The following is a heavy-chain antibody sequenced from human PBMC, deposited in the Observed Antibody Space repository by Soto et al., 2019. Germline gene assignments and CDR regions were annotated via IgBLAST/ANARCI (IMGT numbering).Heavy chain of an antibody. CDR2: IYDVGT. J-gene: IGHJ4*02. D-gene: IGHD3-22*01. Sequence: SETLSLTCTVSGGCVRTGRYYWSWVRQPPGKGLEWIGYIYDVGTNYNPSLKSRVTISLDTPKNQFSLKLNSVTAADTAVYYCARDTYDSSGYYDYWGQGTLVTVSS. CDR1: GGCVRTGRYY. CDR3: ARDTYDSSGYYDY. V-gene: IGHV4-61*01.